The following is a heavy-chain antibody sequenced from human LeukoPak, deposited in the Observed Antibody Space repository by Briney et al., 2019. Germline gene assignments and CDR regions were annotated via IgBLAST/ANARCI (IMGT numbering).Heavy chain of an antibody. Sequence: GGSLRLSCAASGFTFSDAWMSWVRQAPGKGLEWVSYISSSGSTIYYADSVKGRFTISRDNAKNSLYLQMNSLRAEDTAVYYCAKAERSSENYWGQGTLVTASS. CDR2: ISSSGSTI. CDR1: GFTFSDAW. V-gene: IGHV3-11*01. CDR3: AKAERSSENY. D-gene: IGHD3-10*01. J-gene: IGHJ4*02.